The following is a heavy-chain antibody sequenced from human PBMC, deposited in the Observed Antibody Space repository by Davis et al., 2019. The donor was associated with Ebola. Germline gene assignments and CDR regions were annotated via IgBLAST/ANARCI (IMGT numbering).Heavy chain of an antibody. V-gene: IGHV1-2*02. CDR2: INPNSGGT. D-gene: IGHD3-22*01. CDR3: ATSSRGYDSSGYGLFDY. Sequence: ASVKVSCKASGYTFTGYYMHWVRQAPGQGLEWMGWINPNSGGTNYAQKFQGRVTITADESTSTAYMELSSLRSEDTAVYYCATSSRGYDSSGYGLFDYWGQGTLVTVSS. J-gene: IGHJ4*02. CDR1: GYTFTGYY.